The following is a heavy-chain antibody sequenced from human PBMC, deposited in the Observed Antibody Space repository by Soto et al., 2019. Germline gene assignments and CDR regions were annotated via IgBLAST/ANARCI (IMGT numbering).Heavy chain of an antibody. CDR2: ISYDGSNK. CDR3: ARDTMYYGSGSYYNSYYYYGMDV. J-gene: IGHJ6*02. V-gene: IGHV3-30*03. D-gene: IGHD3-10*01. Sequence: PGGSLRLSCAASGFTFSSYGMHWVRQAPGKGLEWVAVISYDGSNKYYADSVKGRFTISRDNSKNTLYLQMNSLRAEDTAVYYCARDTMYYGSGSYYNSYYYYGMDVWGQGTTVTVSS. CDR1: GFTFSSYG.